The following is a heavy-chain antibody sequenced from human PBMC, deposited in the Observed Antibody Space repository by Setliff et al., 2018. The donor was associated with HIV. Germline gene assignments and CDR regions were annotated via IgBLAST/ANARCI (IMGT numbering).Heavy chain of an antibody. CDR1: GGSISSGSHY. J-gene: IGHJ2*01. D-gene: IGHD4-17*01. CDR3: ASCIFGDSARYFGL. V-gene: IGHV4-39*07. Sequence: SETLSLTCTVSGGSISSGSHYWSWIRQPPGKGLEWIGEINHSGSTNYNPSLKSRVTISVDTYKNQFSLKVTSVTAAYTAVYYCASCIFGDSARYFGLWGRGTLVTVSS. CDR2: INHSGST.